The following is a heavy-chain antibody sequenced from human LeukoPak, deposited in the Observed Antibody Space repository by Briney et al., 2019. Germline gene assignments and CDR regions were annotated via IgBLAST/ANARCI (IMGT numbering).Heavy chain of an antibody. CDR2: IHYSGNT. J-gene: IGHJ4*02. V-gene: IGHV4-59*12. CDR3: ARDLVAFDY. Sequence: SETLSLTCTVSGASISSFYWSWIRQPPGKGLEWVGYIHYSGNTNYNPSLKSRVTMSLDMSKNQFSLKLNSVTAADTAVYYCARDLVAFDYWGQGTLVTVSS. D-gene: IGHD2-15*01. CDR1: GASISSFY.